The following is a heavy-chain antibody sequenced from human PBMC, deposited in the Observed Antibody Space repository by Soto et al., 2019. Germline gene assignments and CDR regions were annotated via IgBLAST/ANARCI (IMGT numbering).Heavy chain of an antibody. J-gene: IGHJ4*02. CDR3: SHSGDYYFDY. V-gene: IGHV4-39*01. D-gene: IGHD4-17*01. CDR2: IYYSGST. Sequence: SETLSLTCTVSGGSISSSSYYWGWIRQPPGKGLEWIGSIYYSGSTYYNPSLKSRVTISVDTSKNQFSLKLSSVTAADTAVYYCSHSGDYYFDYWGQGTLVTVSS. CDR1: GGSISSSSYY.